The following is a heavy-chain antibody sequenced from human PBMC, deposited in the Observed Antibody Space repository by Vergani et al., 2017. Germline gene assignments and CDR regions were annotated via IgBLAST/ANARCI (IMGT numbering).Heavy chain of an antibody. D-gene: IGHD3-22*01. V-gene: IGHV5-51*01. CDR1: GYSFTNYW. CDR2: IHPANSDT. CDR3: ARLYGRDSSGSKYFDY. Sequence: EVQLVQSGAEVKKPGESLKISCQISGYSFTNYWIGWVRQMPGKGVEWMGIIHPANSDTRYSPSFQGQVTISVDKSISTAYLQRSILRASDSAMYYCARLYGRDSSGSKYFDYWGQGTLVTVSS. J-gene: IGHJ4*02.